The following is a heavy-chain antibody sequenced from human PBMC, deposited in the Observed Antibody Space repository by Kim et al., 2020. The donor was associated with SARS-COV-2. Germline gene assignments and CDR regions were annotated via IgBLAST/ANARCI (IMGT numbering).Heavy chain of an antibody. CDR3: AKVLDIVVVPAAIDI. Sequence: GGSLRLSCSASGFTFSSYAMSWVRQAPGKGLEWVSAISGSGGSTYYADSVKGRFTISRDNSKNTLYLQMNSLRAEDTAVYYCAKVLDIVVVPAAIDIWGQGTMVTVSS. D-gene: IGHD2-2*03. CDR1: GFTFSSYA. J-gene: IGHJ3*02. V-gene: IGHV3-23*01. CDR2: ISGSGGST.